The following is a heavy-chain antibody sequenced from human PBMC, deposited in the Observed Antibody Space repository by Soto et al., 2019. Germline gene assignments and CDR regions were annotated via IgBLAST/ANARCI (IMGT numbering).Heavy chain of an antibody. J-gene: IGHJ4*02. CDR3: AKDRITMVRGVYPLDY. CDR2: IYPGDSDT. D-gene: IGHD3-10*01. CDR1: GYSFTSYW. V-gene: IGHV5-51*01. Sequence: GESLKISCKGSGYSFTSYWIGWVRQMPGKGLEWMGIIYPGDSDTRYSPSFQGQVTISADNSKNTLYLQMNSLRAEDTAVYYCAKDRITMVRGVYPLDYWGQETLVTVSS.